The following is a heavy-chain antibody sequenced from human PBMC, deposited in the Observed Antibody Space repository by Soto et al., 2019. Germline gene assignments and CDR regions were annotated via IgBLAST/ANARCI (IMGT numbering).Heavy chain of an antibody. CDR2: IRSKAYGGTT. V-gene: IGHV3-49*04. D-gene: IGHD1-26*01. Sequence: PGGSLRLSCTASGFTFGDYAMSWVRQAPGKGLEWVGFIRSKAYGGTTEYAASVKGRFTISRDDSKNTLYLQMNSLKTEDTAVYYCTTEISGSYDYWYFDLWGRGTLVTVSS. CDR1: GFTFGDYA. J-gene: IGHJ2*01. CDR3: TTEISGSYDYWYFDL.